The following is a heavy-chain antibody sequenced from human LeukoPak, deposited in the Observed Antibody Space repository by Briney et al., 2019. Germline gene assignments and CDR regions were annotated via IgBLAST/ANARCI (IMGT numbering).Heavy chain of an antibody. CDR2: IKQDGSEK. V-gene: IGHV3-7*05. Sequence: GGSLRLSCAASGFTFSNCAMSWVRQAPGKGLEWVANIKQDGSEKYYVDSVKGRFTISRDNAKNSLYLQMNSLRAEDTAVYYCARDPGDYFDYWGQGTLVTVSS. D-gene: IGHD3-10*01. CDR1: GFTFSNCA. J-gene: IGHJ4*02. CDR3: ARDPGDYFDY.